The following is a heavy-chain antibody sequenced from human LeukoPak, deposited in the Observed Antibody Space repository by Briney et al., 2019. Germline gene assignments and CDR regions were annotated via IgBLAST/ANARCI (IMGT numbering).Heavy chain of an antibody. CDR1: GEPFSTYY. Sequence: SETLSLTCAIYGEPFSTYYGIWIRQPQGKGLEWIGEINQSGRTNYNPSLKSRVTISVDTSKNQFSLKLKSVTAADTAVYYCARDGGSNNYWFDPWGQGMLVSVSS. V-gene: IGHV4-34*01. CDR3: ARDGGSNNYWFDP. CDR2: INQSGRT. D-gene: IGHD4-23*01. J-gene: IGHJ5*02.